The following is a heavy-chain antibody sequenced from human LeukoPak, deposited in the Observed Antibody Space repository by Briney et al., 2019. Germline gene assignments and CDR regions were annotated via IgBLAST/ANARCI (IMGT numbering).Heavy chain of an antibody. J-gene: IGHJ4*02. Sequence: AGTLRLSCAASGFDFSSYGLHWVRQAPGKGLEWVAFIRFDGSKKYYSDSVKGRFTISRDNSKNTLYLQMNSLRTEDTAMYYCAKVWDLVVVPANPPDYWGQGTLVTVSS. D-gene: IGHD2-15*01. CDR3: AKVWDLVVVPANPPDY. CDR1: GFDFSSYG. CDR2: IRFDGSKK. V-gene: IGHV3-30*02.